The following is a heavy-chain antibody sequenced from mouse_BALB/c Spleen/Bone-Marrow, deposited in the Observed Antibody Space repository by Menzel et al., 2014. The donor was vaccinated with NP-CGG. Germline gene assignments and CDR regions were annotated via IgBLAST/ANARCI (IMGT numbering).Heavy chain of an antibody. V-gene: IGHV1-74*04. CDR2: IHPSDSES. Sequence: LQQSGAELVRPETSVQLSCKASGYSFTNYWTNWVKQRPGQGLEWIGMIHPSDSESRLNQKFKDKATLTVDKSSTTAYMQLSSPTSEDSAVYYCARGLGEIWGYWGQGTTLTVSS. CDR1: GYSFTNYW. D-gene: IGHD4-1*01. CDR3: ARGLGEIWGY. J-gene: IGHJ2*01.